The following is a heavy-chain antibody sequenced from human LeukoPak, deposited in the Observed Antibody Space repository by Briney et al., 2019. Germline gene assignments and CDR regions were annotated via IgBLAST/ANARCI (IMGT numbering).Heavy chain of an antibody. V-gene: IGHV4-59*11. Sequence: SETLSLTCTVSGGSISGHYWSWIRQPPGKRLEWIGYVYDSGSTNYNPSLKSRVTISVDTSKNQFSLKLSSVTAADTAVYYCARDFSGSYSYWGQGTLVTVSS. D-gene: IGHD1-26*01. CDR1: GGSISGHY. CDR3: ARDFSGSYSY. J-gene: IGHJ4*02. CDR2: VYDSGST.